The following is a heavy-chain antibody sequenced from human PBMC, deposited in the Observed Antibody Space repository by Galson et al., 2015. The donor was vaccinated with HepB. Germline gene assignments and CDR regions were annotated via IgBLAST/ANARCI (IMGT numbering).Heavy chain of an antibody. CDR1: GYTFTRYG. J-gene: IGHJ6*02. D-gene: IGHD1-26*01. V-gene: IGHV1-18*04. CDR3: ARGEGVGQVFHYYYGMDV. CDR2: ISAYNGNT. Sequence: SVKVSCKASGYTFTRYGISWVRQAPGQGLEWMGWISAYNGNTNYAQKLQGRVTMTTDTSTSTAYMELRSLRSDDTAVYYCARGEGVGQVFHYYYGMDVWGQGTTVTVSS.